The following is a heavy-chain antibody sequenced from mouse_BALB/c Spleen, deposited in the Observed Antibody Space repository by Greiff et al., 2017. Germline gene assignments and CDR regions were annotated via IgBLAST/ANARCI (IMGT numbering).Heavy chain of an antibody. V-gene: IGHV14-3*02. CDR2: IDPANGNT. CDR1: GFNIKDTY. Sequence: EVQLQQSGAELVKPGASVKLSCTASGFNIKDTYMHWVKQRPEQGLEWIGRIDPANGNTKYDPKFQGKATITADTSSNTAYLQLSSLTSEDTAVYYCAPYYRYDYAMDYWGQGTSVTVSS. J-gene: IGHJ4*01. CDR3: APYYRYDYAMDY. D-gene: IGHD2-14*01.